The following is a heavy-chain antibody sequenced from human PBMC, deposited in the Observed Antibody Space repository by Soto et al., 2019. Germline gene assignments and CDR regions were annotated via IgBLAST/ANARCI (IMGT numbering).Heavy chain of an antibody. CDR1: GGSISSSSYY. D-gene: IGHD2-15*01. V-gene: IGHV4-39*01. J-gene: IGHJ4*02. CDR3: ARHTPAISISDH. Sequence: QLQLQESGPGLVKPSETLSLTCTVSGGSISSSSYYWGWIRQPPGKGLEWIGSIYYSGSTYYNPSLQGRVXXXVXXSKNQFSLKLSSVTAADTAVYYCARHTPAISISDHWGQGTLVTVSS. CDR2: IYYSGST.